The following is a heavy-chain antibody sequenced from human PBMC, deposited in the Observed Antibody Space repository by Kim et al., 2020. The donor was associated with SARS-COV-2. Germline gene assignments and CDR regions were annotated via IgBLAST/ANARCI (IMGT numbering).Heavy chain of an antibody. D-gene: IGHD2-15*01. CDR2: IYYSGST. V-gene: IGHV4-39*07. Sequence: SETLSLTCSVSGGSVSNISYYWGWIRQPPGKGLEWIGTIYYSGSTYYSPSLKSRVTISVDTSKNQFSLKLTSVTAADTALYYCARVPYSSYSFDYWGQGTLVIVSS. CDR3: ARVPYSSYSFDY. CDR1: GGSVSNISYY. J-gene: IGHJ4*02.